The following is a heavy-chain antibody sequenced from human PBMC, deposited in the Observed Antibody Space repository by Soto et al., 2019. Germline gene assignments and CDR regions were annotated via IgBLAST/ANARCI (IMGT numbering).Heavy chain of an antibody. CDR3: ARGERSGSYPAPLC. Sequence: PGGSLRLSCAASGFTFSSYGMHWVRQAPGKGLEWVAVIWYDGSNKYYADSVKGRFTISRDNSKNTLYLQMNSLRAEDTAVYYCARGERSGSYPAPLCWGQGTLVTVSS. CDR1: GFTFSSYG. CDR2: IWYDGSNK. D-gene: IGHD1-26*01. V-gene: IGHV3-33*01. J-gene: IGHJ4*02.